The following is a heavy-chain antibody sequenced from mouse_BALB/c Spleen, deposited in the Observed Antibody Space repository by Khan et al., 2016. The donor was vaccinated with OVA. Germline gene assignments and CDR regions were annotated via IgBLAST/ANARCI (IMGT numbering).Heavy chain of an antibody. CDR1: GFSLTTYG. V-gene: IGHV2-6-1*01. J-gene: IGHJ4*01. Sequence: QMQLEESGPGLAAPSQSLSITCTISGFSLTTYGVHWVRQPPGKGLEWLVVIWSDGTTNYNPALKSRLTITKDNSTRQAFLQMTSPQTDDTAIYFCARQPYHHYNIMDYWGQGTSVTVSS. CDR2: IWSDGTT. D-gene: IGHD2-10*01. CDR3: ARQPYHHYNIMDY.